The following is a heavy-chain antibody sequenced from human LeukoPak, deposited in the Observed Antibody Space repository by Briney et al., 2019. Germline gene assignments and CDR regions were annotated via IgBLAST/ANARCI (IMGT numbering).Heavy chain of an antibody. Sequence: ASVKVSCKASGYTFTAYYMHWVRQARGQGLEWMGRINPNSGGTNYAQKFQGRVTMTRDTSISTAYMELSRLRSDDTAVYYCARDVEWLYYFDYWGQGTLVTVSS. D-gene: IGHD5-12*01. CDR2: INPNSGGT. J-gene: IGHJ4*02. CDR1: GYTFTAYY. V-gene: IGHV1-2*06. CDR3: ARDVEWLYYFDY.